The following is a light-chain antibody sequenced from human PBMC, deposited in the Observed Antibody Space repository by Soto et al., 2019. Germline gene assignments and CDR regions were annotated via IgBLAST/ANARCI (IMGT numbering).Light chain of an antibody. V-gene: IGKV3-15*01. J-gene: IGKJ2*01. CDR1: QSVSSD. Sequence: EIVMTQSPATLSVSPGDRATLSCRASQSVSSDLAWYQQRPGQAPRLLIYGASTRATGIPARFSGSGSGTEFTLTISSLQSEDFAVYYCQQYNYWPRTFGQGTKLEIK. CDR3: QQYNYWPRT. CDR2: GAS.